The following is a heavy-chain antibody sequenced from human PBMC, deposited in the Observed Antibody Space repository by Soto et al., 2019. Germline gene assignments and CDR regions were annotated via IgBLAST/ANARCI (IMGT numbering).Heavy chain of an antibody. CDR2: IIPIFGTA. CDR1: GGTFSSYA. J-gene: IGHJ5*02. Sequence: SVTVSCKASGGTFSSYAISWVRQAPGQGLEWMGGIIPIFGTANYAQKFQGRVTITADESTSTAYMELSSLRSEDTAVYYCARDFEDCISTSCYRNNWFDPWGQGTLVTVSS. D-gene: IGHD2-2*02. V-gene: IGHV1-69*13. CDR3: ARDFEDCISTSCYRNNWFDP.